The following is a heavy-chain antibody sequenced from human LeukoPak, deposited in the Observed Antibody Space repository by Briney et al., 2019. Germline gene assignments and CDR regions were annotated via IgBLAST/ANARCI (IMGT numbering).Heavy chain of an antibody. Sequence: GGSLRLSCAVSGITLSNYGMSWFRQAPGKGLKWVAGISDSGGSTNYADSVKGRFTISRDNPKNTLYLQMNSLRAEDTAVYFCARVRPGHYFDYWGQGALVTVSS. V-gene: IGHV3-23*01. D-gene: IGHD6-6*01. CDR1: GITLSNYG. J-gene: IGHJ4*02. CDR2: ISDSGGST. CDR3: ARVRPGHYFDY.